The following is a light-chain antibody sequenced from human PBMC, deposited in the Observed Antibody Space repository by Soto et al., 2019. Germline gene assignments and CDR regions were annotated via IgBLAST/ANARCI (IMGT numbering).Light chain of an antibody. J-gene: IGLJ1*01. V-gene: IGLV2-14*03. CDR3: TSYTSSTHFYV. CDR2: DAY. CDR1: RTDVDGYDY. Sequence: QSALTQPASVSGSPGQSIAISCTGVRTDVDGYDYVSWYQQHPGQAPQLIIYDAYNRPSGVSHRFSGSKSGDTASLTISGLQAEDEADYYCTSYTSSTHFYVFGTGTKVTVL.